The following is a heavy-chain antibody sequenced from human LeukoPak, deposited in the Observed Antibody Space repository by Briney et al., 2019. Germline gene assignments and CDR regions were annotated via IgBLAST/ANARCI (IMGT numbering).Heavy chain of an antibody. Sequence: SETLSLTCTVSGGSISSYYWSWTRQPPGKGLEWIGYIYYSGSTNYNPSLKSRVTISVDTSKNQFSLKLSSVTAADTAVYYCARGALDFDYWGQGTLVTVSS. CDR1: GGSISSYY. V-gene: IGHV4-59*01. CDR2: IYYSGST. J-gene: IGHJ4*02. D-gene: IGHD3-16*02. CDR3: ARGALDFDY.